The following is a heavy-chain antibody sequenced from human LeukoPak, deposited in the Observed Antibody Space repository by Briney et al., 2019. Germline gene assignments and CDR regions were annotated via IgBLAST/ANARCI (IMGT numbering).Heavy chain of an antibody. Sequence: GASVKVSCKASGYTFTGYYMHWVRQAPGQGLEWRGWINPNSGGTNYAQKFQGRVTMTRDTSISTAYMELSRLRSDDTAVYYCARGGVLGYCSSTSCADFDYWGQGTLVTVSS. V-gene: IGHV1-2*02. D-gene: IGHD2-2*01. CDR3: ARGGVLGYCSSTSCADFDY. J-gene: IGHJ4*02. CDR2: INPNSGGT. CDR1: GYTFTGYY.